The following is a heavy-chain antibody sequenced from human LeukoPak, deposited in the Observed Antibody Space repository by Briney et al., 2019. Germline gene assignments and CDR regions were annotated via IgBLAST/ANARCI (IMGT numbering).Heavy chain of an antibody. CDR1: GGSISSGDYY. V-gene: IGHV4-39*01. CDR2: IYYSGST. J-gene: IGHJ5*02. D-gene: IGHD3-3*01. Sequence: SETLSLTCTVSGGSISSGDYYWSWIRQPPGKGLEWIGYIYYSGSTYYNPSLKSRVTISVDTSKNQFSLKLSSVTAADTAVYYCARPGYDFWSGDGDWFDPWGQGTLVTVSS. CDR3: ARPGYDFWSGDGDWFDP.